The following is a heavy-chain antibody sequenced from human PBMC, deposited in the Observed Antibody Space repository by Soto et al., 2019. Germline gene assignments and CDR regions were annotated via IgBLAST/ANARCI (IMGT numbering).Heavy chain of an antibody. CDR2: ISYDGSKT. V-gene: IGHV3-30*18. Sequence: PGGSLRLSCAASGFPFSSYGMHLVRQAPGKGLEWVAFISYDGSKTYYADSVKGRFTISRDNSKNKLYLQMNSLRAEGTAVSYCPKDNVGRGPYYYYYGMDVWGQGTTVTVSS. CDR1: GFPFSSYG. CDR3: PKDNVGRGPYYYYYGMDV. J-gene: IGHJ6*01. D-gene: IGHD3-10*01.